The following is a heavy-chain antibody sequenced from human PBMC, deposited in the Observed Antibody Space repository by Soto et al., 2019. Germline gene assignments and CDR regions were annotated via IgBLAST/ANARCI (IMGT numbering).Heavy chain of an antibody. CDR1: GFSPTTDDVG. CDR2: VYWDDDK. J-gene: IGHJ4*02. CDR3: AHTRYSISSFDY. V-gene: IGHV2-5*02. Sequence: QITLKESGPPLVKPTQTLTLTCTFSGFSPTTDDVGVGWIRQFPGKALDWLAVVYWDDDKRYSPSLKSRLTITKDTSKNQVFLTMSNMDPVDTATYYCAHTRYSISSFDYWGQGTLVTVSS. D-gene: IGHD6-6*01.